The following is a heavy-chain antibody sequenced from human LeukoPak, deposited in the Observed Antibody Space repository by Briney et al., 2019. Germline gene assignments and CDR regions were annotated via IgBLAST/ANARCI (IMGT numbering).Heavy chain of an antibody. CDR3: ARDAYCGGDCYSYYFDY. J-gene: IGHJ4*02. CDR2: IWYDGSNK. D-gene: IGHD2-21*02. Sequence: GGSLRLSCAASGFTFSSYGMHWVRQAPGKGLEWVAVIWYDGSNKYYADSVKGRFTISRDNSKNTLYLRMNSLRAEDTAVYYCARDAYCGGDCYSYYFDYWGQGTLVTVSS. V-gene: IGHV3-33*01. CDR1: GFTFSSYG.